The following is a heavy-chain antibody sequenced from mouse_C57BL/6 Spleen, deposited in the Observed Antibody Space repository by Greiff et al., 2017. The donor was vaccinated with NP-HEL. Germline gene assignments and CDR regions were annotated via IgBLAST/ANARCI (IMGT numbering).Heavy chain of an antibody. CDR3: ASLYYYGSDFDY. V-gene: IGHV1-52*01. Sequence: VQLQQPGAELVRPGSSVKLSCKASGYTFTSYWMHWVKQRPIQGLEWIGNIDPSDSETHYNQKFKDKATLTVDKSSSTAYMQLSSLTSEDSAVYYCASLYYYGSDFDYWGQGTTLTVSS. CDR2: IDPSDSET. J-gene: IGHJ2*01. D-gene: IGHD1-1*01. CDR1: GYTFTSYW.